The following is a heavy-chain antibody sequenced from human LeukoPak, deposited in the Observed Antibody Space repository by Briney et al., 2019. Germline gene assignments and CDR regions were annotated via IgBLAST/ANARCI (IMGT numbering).Heavy chain of an antibody. D-gene: IGHD5-12*01. CDR1: GFTFSDYY. CDR2: ISNSGSTI. J-gene: IGHJ4*02. V-gene: IGHV3-11*04. Sequence: GGSLRLSCAASGFTFSDYYMSWIRQAPGKGLEWISYISNSGSTIHYAVSVKGRFTISRDNAKNSLYPQMDSLRAEDTAVYYCAREMGGYPFDYWGQGTLVTVSS. CDR3: AREMGGYPFDY.